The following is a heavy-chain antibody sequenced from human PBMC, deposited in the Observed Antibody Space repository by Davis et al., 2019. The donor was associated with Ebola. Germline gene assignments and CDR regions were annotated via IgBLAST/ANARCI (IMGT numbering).Heavy chain of an antibody. CDR3: VKDDVTGGRFNY. D-gene: IGHD1-20*01. Sequence: SETLSLTCSVSGGSINSFLWTWIRQPPGKGLEWVGCMFYNGDAKYNPALESRVTISVDTSKNQFSLRLSSVTAADTAMYYCVKDDVTGGRFNYWGQGSLVTVSS. CDR1: GGSINSFL. CDR2: MFYNGDA. J-gene: IGHJ4*02. V-gene: IGHV4-59*08.